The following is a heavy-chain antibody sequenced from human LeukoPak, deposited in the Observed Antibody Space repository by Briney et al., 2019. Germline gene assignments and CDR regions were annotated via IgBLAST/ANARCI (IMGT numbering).Heavy chain of an antibody. CDR1: GGSISSYY. CDR2: IDGSGTT. CDR3: ARGGRSYSRQWDYYYYMDV. D-gene: IGHD1-26*01. J-gene: IGHJ6*03. Sequence: SETLSLTCTVSGGSISSYYYSWIRQPAGKGLEWIGRIDGSGTTIYNPSLKSAGTMSVDTAKKQFALKLSSVTAADTAVYYCARGGRSYSRQWDYYYYMDVWGKGTTVTVSS. V-gene: IGHV4-4*07.